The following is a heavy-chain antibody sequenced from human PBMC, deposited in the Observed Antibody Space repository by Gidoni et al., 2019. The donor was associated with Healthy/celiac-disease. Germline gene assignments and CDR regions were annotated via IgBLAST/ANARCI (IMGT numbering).Heavy chain of an antibody. Sequence: QVQLVESGGGVVQPGRSLRLSCAASGFTFRSSPLIWVGQAPGKGLEWVAVISYDGSNKYYADSVKGRFTISRDNSKNTLYLQMNSLRAEDTAVYYCARELDRYYGSGSYYLDAFDIWGQGTMVTVSS. V-gene: IGHV3-30-3*01. CDR3: ARELDRYYGSGSYYLDAFDI. CDR1: GFTFRSSP. D-gene: IGHD3-10*01. CDR2: ISYDGSNK. J-gene: IGHJ3*02.